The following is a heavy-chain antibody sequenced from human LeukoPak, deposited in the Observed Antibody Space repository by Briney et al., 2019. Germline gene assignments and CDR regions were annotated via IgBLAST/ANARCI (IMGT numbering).Heavy chain of an antibody. J-gene: IGHJ3*01. Sequence: PGGSLRLSCAASGFTFRTYGMHWVRQAPGKGLEWVTFIRYDGSDKYYADSMSGRFTISRDNSKNTLFLEMNSLRVEDTAVYYCAKRADYYDSSRALYDAFDFWGRGTMVTVSS. D-gene: IGHD3-16*01. CDR1: GFTFRTYG. V-gene: IGHV3-30*02. CDR3: AKRADYYDSSRALYDAFDF. CDR2: IRYDGSDK.